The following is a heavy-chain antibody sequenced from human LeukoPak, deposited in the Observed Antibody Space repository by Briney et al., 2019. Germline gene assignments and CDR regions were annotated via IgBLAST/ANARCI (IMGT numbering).Heavy chain of an antibody. D-gene: IGHD3-22*01. Sequence: GGSLRLSCAASGFTFSSYAMSWVRQAPGKGLEWVSAISGSGGSTYYADSVKGRFTISRDNSKNTLYLQMNSLRAEDTAVYYCAKTGKPKTTMIVVVIPDAGDYWGQGTLVTVSS. CDR1: GFTFSSYA. J-gene: IGHJ4*02. CDR3: AKTGKPKTTMIVVVIPDAGDY. V-gene: IGHV3-23*01. CDR2: ISGSGGST.